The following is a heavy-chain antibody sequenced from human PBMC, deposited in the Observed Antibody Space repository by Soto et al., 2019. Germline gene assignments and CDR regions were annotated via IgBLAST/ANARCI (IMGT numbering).Heavy chain of an antibody. D-gene: IGHD2-15*01. Sequence: QVQLVQSGAEVKKPGASVKVYCKASGYTFTGYYMHWVRQAPGQGLEWMGWINPNSGGTNYAEKFEGRVNMTSDTSISADYMELGRLRSDDTAVYYCASDYCSGGSCYEDLGQGTLVTVSS. J-gene: IGHJ4*02. CDR1: GYTFTGYY. CDR3: ASDYCSGGSCYED. V-gene: IGHV1-2*02. CDR2: INPNSGGT.